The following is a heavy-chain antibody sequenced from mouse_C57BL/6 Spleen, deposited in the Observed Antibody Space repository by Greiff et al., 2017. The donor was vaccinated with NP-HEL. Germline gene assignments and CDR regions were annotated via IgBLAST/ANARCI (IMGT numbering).Heavy chain of an antibody. D-gene: IGHD2-1*01. CDR2: IYPLYGDT. J-gene: IGHJ1*03. Sequence: VQLQQSGPELVKPLASVKISCKSSFSAFLLSFLPFFPPLPFPFLSFILLIYPLYGDTNYNGKFKGKATLTADKSSSTAYMQLSSLTSEDSAVYFCAIYYGNYDWYFDVWGTGTTVTVSS. CDR1: FSAFLLSF. V-gene: IGHV1-82*01. CDR3: AIYYGNYDWYFDV.